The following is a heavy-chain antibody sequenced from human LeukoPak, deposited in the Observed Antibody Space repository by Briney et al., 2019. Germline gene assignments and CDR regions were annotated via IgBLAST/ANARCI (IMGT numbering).Heavy chain of an antibody. V-gene: IGHV3-43*01. D-gene: IGHD5-18*01. CDR1: RFTFEDFT. CDR3: SKGDDRYGFDY. Sequence: GGSLRLSCAASRFTFEDFTMHWVRQAPGKALEWVSLITWDGQNIEYQDSVKGRFTISRDNSENSLYLQMKSLKTEDTALYFCSKGDDRYGFDYWGQGTLVTVSS. J-gene: IGHJ4*02. CDR2: ITWDGQNI.